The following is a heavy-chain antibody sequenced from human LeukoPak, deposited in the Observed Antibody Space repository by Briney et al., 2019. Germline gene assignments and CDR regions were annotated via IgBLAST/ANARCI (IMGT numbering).Heavy chain of an antibody. CDR2: ISSHSRDI. CDR3: ANLPYGDLPEGDAFDI. Sequence: GGSLRLSCAASGFTFNTYSMNWVRQAPGKGLEWVSSISSHSRDIYYADSVKGRFTISRDNAKNSLHLQMNSLRAEDTAVYYCANLPYGDLPEGDAFDIWGQGTMVTVSS. V-gene: IGHV3-21*04. CDR1: GFTFNTYS. J-gene: IGHJ3*02. D-gene: IGHD4-17*01.